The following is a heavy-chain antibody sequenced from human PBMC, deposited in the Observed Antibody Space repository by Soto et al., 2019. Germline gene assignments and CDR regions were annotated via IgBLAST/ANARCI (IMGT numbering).Heavy chain of an antibody. V-gene: IGHV3-23*01. D-gene: IGHD3-22*01. CDR3: AKVVKYYYDSSGYHPSDY. J-gene: IGHJ4*02. CDR2: ISGSGGST. CDR1: GFTFSSYA. Sequence: GGSLRLSCAASGFTFSSYAMSWVRQAPGKGLEWVSAISGSGGSTYYADSVKGRFTISRDNSKNTLYLQMNSLRAEDTAVYYCAKVVKYYYDSSGYHPSDYWRQRTLVTVSS.